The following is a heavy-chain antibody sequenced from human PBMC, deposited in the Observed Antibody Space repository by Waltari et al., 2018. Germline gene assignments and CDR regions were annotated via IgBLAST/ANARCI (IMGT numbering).Heavy chain of an antibody. V-gene: IGHV1-3*01. CDR1: GYTFTSYA. D-gene: IGHD2-15*01. CDR3: ARGGYCSGGSCYGLGFDY. Sequence: QVQLVQSGAEVKKPGASVKVSCKASGYTFTSYAMHWVRQAPGQRLEWMGWINAGNGNTKYSQKFQGRVTITRDTSASTAYMELSSLRSEDTAVYYCARGGYCSGGSCYGLGFDYWGQGTLVTVSS. CDR2: INAGNGNT. J-gene: IGHJ4*02.